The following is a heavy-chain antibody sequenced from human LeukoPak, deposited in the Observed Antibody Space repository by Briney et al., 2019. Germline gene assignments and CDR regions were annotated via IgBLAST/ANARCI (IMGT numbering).Heavy chain of an antibody. CDR3: AKARPEGYSGSPYA. CDR1: GFTFSSYS. V-gene: IGHV3-23*01. J-gene: IGHJ5*02. D-gene: IGHD1-26*01. Sequence: GGSLRLSCAASGFTFSSYSMNWVRQAPGKGLEWVSAISGSGGSTYYADSVKGRFTISRDNSKNTLYLQMNSLRAEDTAVYYCAKARPEGYSGSPYAWGQGTLVTVSS. CDR2: ISGSGGST.